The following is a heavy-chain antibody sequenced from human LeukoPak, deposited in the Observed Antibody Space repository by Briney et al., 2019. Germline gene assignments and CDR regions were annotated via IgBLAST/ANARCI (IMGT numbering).Heavy chain of an antibody. Sequence: ATVRVSCKTSGYTFSNFGINWVRQAPGQGLEWMGWISGNNDNPNYGQKFQGRFTVTTDSSTSTAYMELRNLTFDDTAVYYCARDGTSADDYWGQGTLVTVSS. CDR1: GYTFSNFG. V-gene: IGHV1-18*01. CDR3: ARDGTSADDY. J-gene: IGHJ4*02. D-gene: IGHD1-26*01. CDR2: ISGNNDNP.